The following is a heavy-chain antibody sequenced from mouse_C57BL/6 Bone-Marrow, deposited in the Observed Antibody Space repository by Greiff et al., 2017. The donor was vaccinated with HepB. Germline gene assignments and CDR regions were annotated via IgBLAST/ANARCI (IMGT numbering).Heavy chain of an antibody. V-gene: IGHV5-6*01. CDR3: ARHYDYDTYAMDY. D-gene: IGHD2-4*01. CDR1: GFTFSSYG. CDR2: ISSGGSYT. Sequence: EVQLVESGGDLVKPGGSLKLSCAASGFTFSSYGMSWVRQTPDKRLEWVATISSGGSYTYYPDSVKGRFTISRDNAKNTLYLQMSSLNSEDTAMYYCARHYDYDTYAMDYWGQGTSVTVSS. J-gene: IGHJ4*01.